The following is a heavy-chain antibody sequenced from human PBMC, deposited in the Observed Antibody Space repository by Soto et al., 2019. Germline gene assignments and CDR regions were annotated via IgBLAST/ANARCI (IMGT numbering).Heavy chain of an antibody. CDR1: GYSFTTYG. Sequence: QVQLVQSRGEVKKPGASVKVSCKTSGYSFTTYGISWVRQAPGQGLEWMGWISGYNGNTNKAQNLQGRVTMNTDTSTSTAYMVLKSLSSDDTAVYYCAWEGPALYYFSGMDVWGQGSTVTVSS. CDR2: ISGYNGNT. V-gene: IGHV1-18*01. CDR3: AWEGPALYYFSGMDV. J-gene: IGHJ6*02.